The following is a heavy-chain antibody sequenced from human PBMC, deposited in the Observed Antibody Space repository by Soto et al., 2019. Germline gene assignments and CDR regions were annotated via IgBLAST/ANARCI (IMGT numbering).Heavy chain of an antibody. CDR3: ARGYTAYVRVFKN. CDR1: GFTFSSYD. J-gene: IGHJ4*02. V-gene: IGHV3-23*01. CDR2: ISGSDGST. D-gene: IGHD5-12*01. Sequence: EVQLLESGGGLVQSGGSLTLSCAASGFTFSSYDMNWVRQAPGKGMQWVSSISGSDGSTYYADSVKGRFTISRDNSKNTRYLQMNSLRADDTAIYYFARGYTAYVRVFKNWGQGTLVTVSS.